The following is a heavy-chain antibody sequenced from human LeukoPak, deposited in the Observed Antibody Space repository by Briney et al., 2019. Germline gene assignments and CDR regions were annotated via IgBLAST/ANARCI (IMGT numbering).Heavy chain of an antibody. Sequence: GGSLRLSCAASGFTFRNYGMHWVRQAPGEGLEWVALISIDGSNKYYVDSVKGRFTISRDNSKNTLYLQMNSLRAEDTAVYYCAKSSTSRYDFNAIGYWGQGTLVTVSS. CDR1: GFTFRNYG. CDR2: ISIDGSNK. J-gene: IGHJ4*02. D-gene: IGHD3/OR15-3a*01. CDR3: AKSSTSRYDFNAIGY. V-gene: IGHV3-30*18.